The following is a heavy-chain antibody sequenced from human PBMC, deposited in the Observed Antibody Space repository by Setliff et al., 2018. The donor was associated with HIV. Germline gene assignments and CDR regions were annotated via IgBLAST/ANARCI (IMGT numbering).Heavy chain of an antibody. CDR3: ATDDYCDSGSYLY. CDR2: INSRGRTM. V-gene: IGHV3-48*03. Sequence: LRLSCTASGFMFSSYEMHWVRQAPGKGLEWVASINSRGRTMYYADSVKGRFTISRDNAKRSVFLQMSRLRAEDAAFYYCATDDYCDSGSYLYWGQGTLVTVSS. J-gene: IGHJ4*02. CDR1: GFMFSSYE. D-gene: IGHD3-10*01.